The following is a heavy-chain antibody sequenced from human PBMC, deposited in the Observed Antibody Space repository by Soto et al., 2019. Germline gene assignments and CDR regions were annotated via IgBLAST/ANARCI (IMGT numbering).Heavy chain of an antibody. D-gene: IGHD6-19*01. J-gene: IGHJ4*02. CDR3: ASAKQWLEYYFDY. CDR1: GGSISSYY. Sequence: PSETLSLTCTVSGGSISSYYWSWIRQPPGKGLEWIGYIYYSGSTNYNPSLKSRVTISVDTSKNQFSLKLSSVTAADTAVYYCASAKQWLEYYFDYWGQGTLVTVSS. CDR2: IYYSGST. V-gene: IGHV4-59*01.